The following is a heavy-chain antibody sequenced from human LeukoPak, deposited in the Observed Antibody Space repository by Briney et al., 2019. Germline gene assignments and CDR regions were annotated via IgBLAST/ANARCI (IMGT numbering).Heavy chain of an antibody. CDR2: IIPIFGTA. CDR3: ARDWGIAVAGTSDY. Sequence: GASVKVSCKASGGTFSSYAISWVRQAPGQGLEWMGGIIPIFGTANYAQKFQGRVTITADKSTSTAYMELSSLRSDDTAVYYCARDWGIAVAGTSDYWGQGTLVTVSS. D-gene: IGHD6-19*01. J-gene: IGHJ4*02. V-gene: IGHV1-69*06. CDR1: GGTFSSYA.